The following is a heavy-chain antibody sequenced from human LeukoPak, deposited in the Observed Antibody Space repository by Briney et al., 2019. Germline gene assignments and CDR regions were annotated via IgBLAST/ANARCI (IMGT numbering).Heavy chain of an antibody. J-gene: IGHJ4*02. Sequence: ASVKVSCKASGGTFSSYAISWVRQAPGQGLEWMGRIIPILGIANYAQKFQGRVTITADKSTSTAYMELSSLRSEDTAVYYCARDQEYYYDSSGYSYTLDYWGQGTLVTVSS. CDR1: GGTFSSYA. D-gene: IGHD3-22*01. CDR2: IIPILGIA. CDR3: ARDQEYYYDSSGYSYTLDY. V-gene: IGHV1-69*04.